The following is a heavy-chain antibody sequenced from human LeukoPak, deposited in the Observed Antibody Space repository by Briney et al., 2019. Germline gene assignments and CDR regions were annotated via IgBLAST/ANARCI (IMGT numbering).Heavy chain of an antibody. CDR1: GGSISSYY. Sequence: SETLSLTCTVSGGSISSYYWSWIRQPPGKGLEWIGYIYYSGSTNYNPSFKSRVTISVDTSKNQFSLKLSSVTAADTAVYYCARTLWFGELPISYYFDYWGQGTLVTVSS. V-gene: IGHV4-59*01. CDR2: IYYSGST. CDR3: ARTLWFGELPISYYFDY. D-gene: IGHD3-10*01. J-gene: IGHJ4*02.